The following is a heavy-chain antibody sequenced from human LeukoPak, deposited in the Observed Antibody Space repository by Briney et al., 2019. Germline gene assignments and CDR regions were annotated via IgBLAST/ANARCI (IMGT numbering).Heavy chain of an antibody. CDR2: IYHSGST. CDR1: GYSISSGYY. D-gene: IGHD2-15*01. Sequence: SETLSLTCTVSGYSISSGYYWGWIRQPPGKGLEWIGSIYHSGSTYYNPSLKSRVTISVDTSKNQFSLKLSSVTAADTAVYYCARIDYSRTFDYWGQGTLVTVSS. V-gene: IGHV4-38-2*02. CDR3: ARIDYSRTFDY. J-gene: IGHJ4*02.